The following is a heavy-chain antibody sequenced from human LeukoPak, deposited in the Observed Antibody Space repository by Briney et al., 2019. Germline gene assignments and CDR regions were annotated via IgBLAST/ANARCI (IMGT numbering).Heavy chain of an antibody. Sequence: PSETLSLTCTVSGGSISSSSYYWGWIRQPPGKGLEWIGSSYYIGSAYYNPSLRSRATISVDTSKNQFSLRLSSVTAADTAVYYCARHEYYCSSTSCYDVGDYWGQGTLVTVSS. D-gene: IGHD2-2*01. CDR3: ARHEYYCSSTSCYDVGDY. CDR2: SYYIGSA. V-gene: IGHV4-39*01. J-gene: IGHJ4*02. CDR1: GGSISSSSYY.